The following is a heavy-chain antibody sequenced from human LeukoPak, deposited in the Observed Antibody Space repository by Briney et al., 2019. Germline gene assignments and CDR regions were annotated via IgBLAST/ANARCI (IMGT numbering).Heavy chain of an antibody. D-gene: IGHD1-26*01. Sequence: SETLSLTCTVSGGPVSSSSYYWGWVRQSPEKGLECIGTIYCAGDTYYNPSLESRLTISVDTSKNQFSLKLRSVTAADTAVYYCATWDSGRYSQIDNWGQGTLVTVSS. CDR3: ATWDSGRYSQIDN. V-gene: IGHV4-39*01. CDR1: GGPVSSSSYY. J-gene: IGHJ4*02. CDR2: IYCAGDT.